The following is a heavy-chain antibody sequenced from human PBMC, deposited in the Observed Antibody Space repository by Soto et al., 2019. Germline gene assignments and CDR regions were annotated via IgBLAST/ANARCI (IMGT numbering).Heavy chain of an antibody. V-gene: IGHV1-8*01. D-gene: IGHD3-3*01. J-gene: IGHJ4*02. Sequence: ASVKVSCKASGYTFTSYDINWVRQATGQGLEWMGWMNPNSGNTGYAQKFQGRVTITADKSTSTAYMELSSLRSEDTAVYYCAREIRSWRYFDYWGQGTLVTVSS. CDR1: GYTFTSYD. CDR2: MNPNSGNT. CDR3: AREIRSWRYFDY.